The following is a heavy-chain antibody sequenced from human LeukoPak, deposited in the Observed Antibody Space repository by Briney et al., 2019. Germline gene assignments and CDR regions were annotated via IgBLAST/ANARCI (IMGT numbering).Heavy chain of an antibody. D-gene: IGHD3-10*01. CDR1: GFTFSNYW. V-gene: IGHV3-74*01. CDR2: IHNDGSGA. Sequence: GGSLRLSCAASGFTFSNYWMNWVRQAPGKGLVWVSRIHNDGSGATYADSVEGRFTISRDSAKNTLYLQMNSLRAEDTAVYYCARDYYGPDYWGQGTLVTVSS. J-gene: IGHJ4*02. CDR3: ARDYYGPDY.